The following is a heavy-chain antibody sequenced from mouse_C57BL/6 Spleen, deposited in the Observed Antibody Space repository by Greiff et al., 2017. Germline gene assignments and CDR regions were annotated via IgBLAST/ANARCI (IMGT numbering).Heavy chain of an antibody. CDR3: ARKEVYGSTLDY. J-gene: IGHJ2*01. V-gene: IGHV5-17*01. CDR1: GFTFSDYG. CDR2: ISSGSSTI. Sequence: EVKLVESGGGLVKPGGSLKLSCAASGFTFSDYGMHWVRQAPEKGLEWVAYISSGSSTIYYADTVKGRFTISRDNAKNTLFLQMTSLRSEDTAMYYCARKEVYGSTLDYWGKGTTLTVSS. D-gene: IGHD1-1*01.